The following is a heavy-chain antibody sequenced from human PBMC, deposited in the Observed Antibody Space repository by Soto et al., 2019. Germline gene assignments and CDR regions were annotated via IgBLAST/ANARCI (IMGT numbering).Heavy chain of an antibody. Sequence: EVQLLESGGGLVQPGESLRLSCAASGFTFISYAMNWVRQAPGKGLEWGSTIRAGGTTTYYAESVKGRFTISRDNSKNTLYLQMNSLRAADTAVYYCAKDRDYDYTLRDYFDYWGQGTLVTVSS. CDR2: IRAGGTTT. CDR1: GFTFISYA. V-gene: IGHV3-23*01. CDR3: AKDRDYDYTLRDYFDY. D-gene: IGHD5-12*01. J-gene: IGHJ4*02.